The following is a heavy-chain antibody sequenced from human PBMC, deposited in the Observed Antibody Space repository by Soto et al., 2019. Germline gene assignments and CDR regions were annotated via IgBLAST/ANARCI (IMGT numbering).Heavy chain of an antibody. Sequence: GGSLRLSCAASGFTFSNAWMNWVRQAPGKGLEWVGRIKSKTDGGTTDYAAPVKGRFTISRDDSKNTLYLQMNSLKTEDTAVYYCTTAVRIQLWSAPFDYWGQGTLVTVSS. CDR3: TTAVRIQLWSAPFDY. D-gene: IGHD5-18*01. J-gene: IGHJ4*02. CDR1: GFTFSNAW. CDR2: IKSKTDGGTT. V-gene: IGHV3-15*07.